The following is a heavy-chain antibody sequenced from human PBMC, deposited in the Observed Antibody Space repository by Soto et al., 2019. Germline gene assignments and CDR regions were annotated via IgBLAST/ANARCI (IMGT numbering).Heavy chain of an antibody. Sequence: AAVKVSCKASGYTFTIYDINGVRRSTVQGLEWMGCMNPNSDNTGYAQKFQGRVTMTRNTSISTAYMELSSLRSEDTAVYYCAQGQNYYYYGMDVWGQGTTVTVSS. CDR2: MNPNSDNT. CDR1: GYTFTIYD. V-gene: IGHV1-8*01. CDR3: AQGQNYYYYGMDV. J-gene: IGHJ6*02.